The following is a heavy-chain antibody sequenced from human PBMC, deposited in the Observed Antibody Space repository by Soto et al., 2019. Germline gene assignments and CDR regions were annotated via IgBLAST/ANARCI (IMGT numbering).Heavy chain of an antibody. J-gene: IGHJ4*02. Sequence: SETLSLTCTFSVVSVSSGSFYWAWIRQPPGKGLEWIGFGSYSGTTNYKPSLKSRVTISVDTSRSQISLKVSSLTAADTAVYYCARGAKVTQFEYWGRGTLVTVSS. D-gene: IGHD2-21*02. CDR3: ARGAKVTQFEY. V-gene: IGHV4-61*01. CDR1: VVSVSSGSFY. CDR2: GSYSGTT.